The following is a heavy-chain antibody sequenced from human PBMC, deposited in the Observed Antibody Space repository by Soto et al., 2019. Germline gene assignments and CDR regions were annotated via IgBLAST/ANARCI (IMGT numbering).Heavy chain of an antibody. J-gene: IGHJ4*02. Sequence: PGGSLRISCAASGFTFSSHSMNWVRQAPRKGLEWVSSISNRSRYIYYADSVKGRFIISRDNAKNSLYLQMXSLRAXXXALXXCAKTTMTVDFEHWGQGTXXTVSS. V-gene: IGHV3-21*01. D-gene: IGHD4-4*01. CDR3: AKTTMTVDFEH. CDR2: ISNRSRYI. CDR1: GFTFSSHS.